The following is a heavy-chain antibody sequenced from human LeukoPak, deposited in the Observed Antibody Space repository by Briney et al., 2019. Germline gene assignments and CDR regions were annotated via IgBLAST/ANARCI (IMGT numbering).Heavy chain of an antibody. Sequence: ASVKVSCTASGYTFTSYGISWVRQAPGQGLEWMGWISAYNGNTNYAQKLQGRVTMTTDTSTSTAYMELRSLRSDDTAVYYCARDAADYDFWSGYYLILDYWGQGTLVTVSS. D-gene: IGHD3-3*01. CDR3: ARDAADYDFWSGYYLILDY. CDR2: ISAYNGNT. CDR1: GYTFTSYG. V-gene: IGHV1-18*01. J-gene: IGHJ4*02.